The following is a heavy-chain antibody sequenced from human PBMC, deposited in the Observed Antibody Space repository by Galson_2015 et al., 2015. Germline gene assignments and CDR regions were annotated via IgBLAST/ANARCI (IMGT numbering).Heavy chain of an antibody. CDR2: ISAYNGNT. CDR1: GYTFTSYG. V-gene: IGHV1-18*01. D-gene: IGHD1-1*01. J-gene: IGHJ6*02. CDR3: ARRAPYTTRGYYGRDV. Sequence: SVKVSCKASGYTFTSYGISWVRQAPGQGLEWMGWISAYNGNTNYAQKLQGRVTMTTDTSTSTAYMELRSLRSDDTAVYYCARRAPYTTRGYYGRDVWGQGTTVTVAS.